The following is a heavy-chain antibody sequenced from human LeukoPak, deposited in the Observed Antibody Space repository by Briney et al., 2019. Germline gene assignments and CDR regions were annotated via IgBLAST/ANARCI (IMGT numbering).Heavy chain of an antibody. CDR2: IYYSGST. J-gene: IGHJ3*02. D-gene: IGHD3-22*01. Sequence: SETLSLTCTVSGGSISSSSYYWGWIRQPPGKGLEWIGSIYYSGSTYYNPSLKSRVTISVDTSKNQFSLKLSSVTAADTAVYYCARSHYYDSSETARAHNDAFDIWGQGTMVTVSS. CDR3: ARSHYYDSSETARAHNDAFDI. CDR1: GGSISSSSYY. V-gene: IGHV4-39*07.